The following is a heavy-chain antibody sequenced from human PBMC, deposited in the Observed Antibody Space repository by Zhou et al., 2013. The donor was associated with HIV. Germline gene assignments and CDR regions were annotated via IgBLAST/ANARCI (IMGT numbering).Heavy chain of an antibody. CDR3: NAERPRYLTGKSFYRYYMDV. J-gene: IGHJ6*03. Sequence: QLVQSGAEVRKPGASVKVSCKASEYIFGHYYMNWVRQAPGQGLEWVGWINPNTGVTNYAQKFQGRVTMTRDTSISTAYMELKRLTSDDTAVYYCNAERPRYLTGKSFYRYYMDVWGQGTHGHPSP. CDR1: EYIFGHYY. V-gene: IGHV1-2*02. D-gene: IGHD7-27*01. CDR2: INPNTGVT.